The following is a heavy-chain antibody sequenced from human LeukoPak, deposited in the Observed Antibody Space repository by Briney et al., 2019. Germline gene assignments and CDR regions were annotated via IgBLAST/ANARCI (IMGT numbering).Heavy chain of an antibody. CDR3: AREEQWLVTHFDY. D-gene: IGHD6-19*01. V-gene: IGHV3-7*01. Sequence: PGGSLRLSCAASGFTFSSYWMSWVRQAPGKGLEWVANIKQDGSEKYYVDSVKGRFTISRDNAKNSLYLQMNSLRAEDMAVHYCAREEQWLVTHFDYWGQGTLVTVSS. CDR1: GFTFSSYW. J-gene: IGHJ4*02. CDR2: IKQDGSEK.